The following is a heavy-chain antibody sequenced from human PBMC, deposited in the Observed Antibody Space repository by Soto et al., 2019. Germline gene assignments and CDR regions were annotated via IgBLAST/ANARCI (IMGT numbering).Heavy chain of an antibody. CDR3: ARRFCSGDRCPGIGFDF. J-gene: IGHJ4*01. V-gene: IGHV3-13*01. CDR2: IGSDGKT. Sequence: PRGSLVLACAASVFTFSDYGMDWVRQPTGKGLEWVAAIGSDGKTYYSGSVKGRFTISRENGKDSSYLQMNNLRAGDTAVYYCARRFCSGDRCPGIGFDFWGQGTLVTVSS. CDR1: VFTFSDYG. D-gene: IGHD2-15*01.